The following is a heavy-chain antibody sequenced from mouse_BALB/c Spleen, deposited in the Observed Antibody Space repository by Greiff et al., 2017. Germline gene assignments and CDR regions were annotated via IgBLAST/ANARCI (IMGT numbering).Heavy chain of an antibody. CDR3: ARNLLWLRRGGFDY. J-gene: IGHJ2*01. CDR2: IWSGGST. V-gene: IGHV2-2*02. CDR1: GFSLTSYG. Sequence: VQLQQSGPGLVQPSQSLSITCTVSGFSLTSYGVHWVRQSPGKGLEWLGVIWSGGSTDYNAAFISRLSISKDNSKSQVFFKMNSLQANDTAIYYCARNLLWLRRGGFDYWGQGTTLTVSS. D-gene: IGHD2-2*01.